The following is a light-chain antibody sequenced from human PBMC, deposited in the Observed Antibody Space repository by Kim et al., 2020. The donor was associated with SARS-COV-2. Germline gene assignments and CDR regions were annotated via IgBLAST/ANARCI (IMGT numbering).Light chain of an antibody. CDR2: DAS. CDR1: QSVSSY. V-gene: IGKV3-11*01. CDR3: QQRSNWPI. Sequence: CLSPGERATLAGRASQSVSSYLDWYQQKPGQAPRLLIYDASNRATGIPARFSGSGSGTDFTLTISSLEPEDFAVYYCQQRSNWPIFGQGTRLEIK. J-gene: IGKJ5*01.